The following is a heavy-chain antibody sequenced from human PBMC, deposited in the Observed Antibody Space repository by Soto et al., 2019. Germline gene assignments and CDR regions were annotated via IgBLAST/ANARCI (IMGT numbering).Heavy chain of an antibody. Sequence: QVQLVESGGGVVQPGRSLRLSCAVSGFTFSSYGMHWVRQAPVKGLEWVAVISYDGSNKYYADSVKGRFTISRDNSKNTLYLQMNSLRTEDTGVYYCAKDLVSFCDHEASIDPMDVWGQGTTVTVSS. CDR1: GFTFSSYG. J-gene: IGHJ6*01. V-gene: IGHV3-30*18. CDR3: AKDLVSFCDHEASIDPMDV. D-gene: IGHD6-13*01. CDR2: ISYDGSNK.